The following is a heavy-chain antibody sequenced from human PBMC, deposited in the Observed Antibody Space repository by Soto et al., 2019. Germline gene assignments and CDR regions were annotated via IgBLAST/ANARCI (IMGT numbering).Heavy chain of an antibody. J-gene: IGHJ4*02. CDR2: IRSKANSYAT. V-gene: IGHV3-73*01. D-gene: IGHD6-19*01. CDR3: TRLRPSGWYDY. CDR1: GFTFSGSA. Sequence: EVQLVESGGGLVQPGGSLKLSCAASGFTFSGSAMHWVRQASGKGLEWVGRIRSKANSYATAYAASVKGRFTISRDDSKSTAYLQMNSLKTEDTAVYYCTRLRPSGWYDYWGQGTLVTVSS.